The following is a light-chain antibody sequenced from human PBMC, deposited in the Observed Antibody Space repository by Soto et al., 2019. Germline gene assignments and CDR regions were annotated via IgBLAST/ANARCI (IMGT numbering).Light chain of an antibody. CDR3: CSLTTSHTYV. CDR1: SSDVGTYNF. J-gene: IGLJ1*01. CDR2: EVS. Sequence: QSVLTQPASVSGSPGQSITISCTGTSSDVGTYNFVSWYQQHADKAPKLVIYEVSNRPSGISSRFSGSKSGNSASLTISGLQADDEADYYCCSLTTSHTYVFGSGTKLTVL. V-gene: IGLV2-14*01.